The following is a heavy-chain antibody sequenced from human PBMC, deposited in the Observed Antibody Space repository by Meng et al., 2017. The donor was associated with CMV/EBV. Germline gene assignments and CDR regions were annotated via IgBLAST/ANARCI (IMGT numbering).Heavy chain of an antibody. CDR3: ARVVSVFVVEYSYFMDI. CDR2: IFSAEER. J-gene: IGHJ6*02. V-gene: IGHV2-26*01. CDR1: GFSLRTGGMG. Sequence: SGPTLVKPTETLTLTCTVSGFSLRTGGMGVSWVRQPPGKALEWLAHIFSAEERVYSTSLQTRLTISKDYSRNQAVLTMTNMDPMDTGTYYCARVVSVFVVEYSYFMDIWGQGTTVTVSS. D-gene: IGHD6-6*01.